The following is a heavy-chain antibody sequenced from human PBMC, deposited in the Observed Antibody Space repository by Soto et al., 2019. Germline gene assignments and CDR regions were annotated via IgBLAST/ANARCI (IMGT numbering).Heavy chain of an antibody. D-gene: IGHD1-26*01. J-gene: IGHJ6*02. CDR3: ARAGVGATSYYYYYGMDV. CDR2: ISSSSSYI. V-gene: IGHV3-21*01. CDR1: GFTFSSYS. Sequence: PGGSLRLSCAASGFTFSSYSMNWVRQAPGKGLEWVSSISSSSSYIYYADSVKGRFTISRDNAKNSLYLQMNSLRAEDTAVYYCARAGVGATSYYYYYGMDVWGQGTTVTSP.